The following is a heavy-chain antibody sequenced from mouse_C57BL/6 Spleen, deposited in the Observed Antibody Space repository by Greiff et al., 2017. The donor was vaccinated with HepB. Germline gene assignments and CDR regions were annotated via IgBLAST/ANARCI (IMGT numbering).Heavy chain of an antibody. CDR3: ASYYGSSSFDY. D-gene: IGHD1-1*01. Sequence: QVHVKQSGAELVKPGASVKISCKASGYAFSSYWMNWVKQRPGKGLEWIGQIYPGDGDTNYNGKFKGKATLTADKSSSTAYMQLSSLTSEDSAVYFCASYYGSSSFDYWGQGTTLTVSS. CDR1: GYAFSSYW. CDR2: IYPGDGDT. J-gene: IGHJ2*01. V-gene: IGHV1-80*01.